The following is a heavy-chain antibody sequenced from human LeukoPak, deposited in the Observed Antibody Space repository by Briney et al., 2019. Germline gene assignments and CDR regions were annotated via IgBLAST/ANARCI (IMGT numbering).Heavy chain of an antibody. CDR3: ARGFWSGYSFDY. D-gene: IGHD3-3*01. CDR1: GGSFSGYY. CDR2: INHSGST. V-gene: IGHV4-34*01. J-gene: IGHJ4*02. Sequence: SETLSLTCAVYGGSFSGYYWSWIRQPPGKGLEWIGEINHSGSTNYNPSLKSRVTIPVDTSKNQFSLKLSSVTAADTAVYYCARGFWSGYSFDYWGQGTLVTVSS.